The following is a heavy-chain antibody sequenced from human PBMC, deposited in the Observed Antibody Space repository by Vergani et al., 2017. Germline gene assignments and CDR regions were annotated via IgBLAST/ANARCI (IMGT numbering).Heavy chain of an antibody. CDR2: ISGSGGST. CDR3: AKDLVRFLEWLGFDY. CDR1: GFTFSSYA. V-gene: IGHV3-23*01. Sequence: EVQLLESGGGLVQPGGSLRLSCAASGFTFSSYAMSWVRQAPGKGLEWVSAISGSGGSTYYADSAKGRFTISRDNSKNTLYLQMNSLRAEDTAVYYCAKDLVRFLEWLGFDYWGQGTLVTVSS. D-gene: IGHD3-3*01. J-gene: IGHJ4*02.